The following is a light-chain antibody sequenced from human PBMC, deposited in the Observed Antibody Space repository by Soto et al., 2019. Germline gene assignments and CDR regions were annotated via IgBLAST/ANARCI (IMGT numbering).Light chain of an antibody. V-gene: IGLV2-8*01. CDR1: SSDVGGYDF. Sequence: QSVLTQPPSASGSPGQSVTISCTGTSSDVGGYDFVSWYQQHPGKVPELILYEVTKRPSGVPDRFSGSKSGNTASLTVSGLQVEDEADYYCSSYAGSNNYVFGTGTMVTV. J-gene: IGLJ1*01. CDR3: SSYAGSNNYV. CDR2: EVT.